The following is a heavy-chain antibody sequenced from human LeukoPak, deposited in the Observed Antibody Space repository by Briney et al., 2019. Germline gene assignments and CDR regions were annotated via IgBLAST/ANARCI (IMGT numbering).Heavy chain of an antibody. CDR1: GFTFSRYW. D-gene: IGHD1-26*01. CDR3: ASPFRIVVDV. J-gene: IGHJ2*01. Sequence: PGGSLRLSCAASGFTFSRYWMTWVRQAAGKGLEWVANIKQDGSEKYYVDSVKGRFTISRDNAKNLLYLQMNSLRGEDTAVYYCASPFRIVVDVWGRGTLVTVSS. CDR2: IKQDGSEK. V-gene: IGHV3-7*01.